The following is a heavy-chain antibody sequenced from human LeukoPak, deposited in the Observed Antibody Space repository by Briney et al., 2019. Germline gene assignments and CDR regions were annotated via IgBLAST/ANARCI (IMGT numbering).Heavy chain of an antibody. J-gene: IGHJ4*02. Sequence: GVSLRLSCAASGFTFDSYAVSWVRQAPGKGLEWVSAISGSGHDTYYADSVKGRFTVSRDNSKNTVYLQMNSLRAEDTAIYYCAREREGSTLNWGQGTLVTVSS. CDR1: GFTFDSYA. D-gene: IGHD5/OR15-5a*01. V-gene: IGHV3-23*01. CDR3: AREREGSTLN. CDR2: ISGSGHDT.